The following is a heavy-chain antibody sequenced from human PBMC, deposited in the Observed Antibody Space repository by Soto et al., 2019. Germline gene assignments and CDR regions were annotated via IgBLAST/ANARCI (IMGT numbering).Heavy chain of an antibody. V-gene: IGHV3-48*03. D-gene: IGHD3-22*01. J-gene: IGHJ4*02. CDR2: ISSSGSAI. CDR3: ARGNYYDRSGYYLAFPFDY. CDR1: GFTFSSYE. Sequence: GGSLRLSCAASGFTFSSYEMNWVRQAPGKGLEWVSYISSSGSAIYYADSVKGRFTISRDNAKNSLYLQMNSLRAEDTAVYYCARGNYYDRSGYYLAFPFDYWGQGTLVTVSS.